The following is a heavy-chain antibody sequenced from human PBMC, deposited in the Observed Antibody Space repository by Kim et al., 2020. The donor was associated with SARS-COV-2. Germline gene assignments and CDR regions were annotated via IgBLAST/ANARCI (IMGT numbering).Heavy chain of an antibody. CDR1: GFTFSSYG. D-gene: IGHD3-3*01. Sequence: GGSLRLSCAASGFTFSSYGMHWVRQAPGKGLEWVAVISYDGSNKYYADSVKGRFTISRDNSKNTLYLQMNSLRAEDMAVYYCAKERTDYDVDYWGQGTLVTVSS. V-gene: IGHV3-30*18. CDR2: ISYDGSNK. J-gene: IGHJ4*02. CDR3: AKERTDYDVDY.